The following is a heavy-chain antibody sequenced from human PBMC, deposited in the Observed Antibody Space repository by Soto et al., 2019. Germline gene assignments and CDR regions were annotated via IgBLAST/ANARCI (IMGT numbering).Heavy chain of an antibody. CDR3: ATGPRLGYFDWTYDH. J-gene: IGHJ4*02. Sequence: QVHLVQSGAEVKKPGASVRVSCKASGYSFTFYYLQWVRQAPGQGLEWMGKINPNSGGADYAEKFQGRVTMTRDTSINAAYMELSSLRSDDTAVYYCATGPRLGYFDWTYDHWGQGTLVTVSS. CDR1: GYSFTFYY. V-gene: IGHV1-2*02. CDR2: INPNSGGA. D-gene: IGHD3-9*01.